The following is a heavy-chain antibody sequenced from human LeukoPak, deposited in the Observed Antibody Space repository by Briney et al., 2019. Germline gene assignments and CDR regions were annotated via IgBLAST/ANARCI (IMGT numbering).Heavy chain of an antibody. V-gene: IGHV1-18*01. CDR3: VVDAYYYDSSGSGTYYFDY. Sequence: ASVKVSCKASGYTFTSYGISWVRQAPGQGLEWMGWISAYNGNTNYAQKLQGRVTMTTDTSTSTGYMELRSLRSDDTAVYYCVVDAYYYDSSGSGTYYFDYWGQGTLVTVSS. D-gene: IGHD3-22*01. CDR1: GYTFTSYG. J-gene: IGHJ4*02. CDR2: ISAYNGNT.